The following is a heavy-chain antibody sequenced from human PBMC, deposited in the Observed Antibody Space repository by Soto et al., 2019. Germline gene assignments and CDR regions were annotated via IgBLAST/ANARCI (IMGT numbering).Heavy chain of an antibody. CDR3: AREVNYYDSSGPPPAFDI. Sequence: GASVKVSCKASGYTFTSYYMHWVRQAPGQGLEWMGIINPSGGSTSYAQKFQGWVTMTRDTSISTAYMELSRLRSDDTAVYYCAREVNYYDSSGPPPAFDIWGQGTMVTVSS. CDR1: GYTFTSYY. D-gene: IGHD3-22*01. V-gene: IGHV1-46*01. CDR2: INPSGGST. J-gene: IGHJ3*02.